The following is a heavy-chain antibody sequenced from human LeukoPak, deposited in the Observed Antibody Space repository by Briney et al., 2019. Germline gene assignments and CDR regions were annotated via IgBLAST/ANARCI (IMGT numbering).Heavy chain of an antibody. CDR2: IYYSGST. CDR3: AGGYCSSTSCYLYGLFDY. D-gene: IGHD2-2*01. V-gene: IGHV4-59*01. J-gene: IGHJ4*02. CDR1: GGSISSYY. Sequence: SETLSLTCTVSGGSISSYYWSWIRQPPGKGLEWIGYIYYSGSTNYNPSLKSRVTISVDTSKNQFSLKLSSVTAADTAVYYCAGGYCSSTSCYLYGLFDYWGQGTLVTVSS.